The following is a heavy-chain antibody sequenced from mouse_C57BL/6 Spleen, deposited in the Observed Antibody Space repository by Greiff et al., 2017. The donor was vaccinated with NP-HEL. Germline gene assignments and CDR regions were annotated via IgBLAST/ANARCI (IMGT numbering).Heavy chain of an antibody. J-gene: IGHJ2*01. CDR1: GFTFSSYA. D-gene: IGHD4-1*01. CDR3: ANWDEGAFDY. V-gene: IGHV5-4*03. Sequence: EVKVVESGGGLVKPGGSLKLSCAASGFTFSSYAMSWVRQTPEKRLEWVATISDGGSYTYYPDNVKGRFTISRDNAKNNLYLQMSHLKSEDTAMYYCANWDEGAFDYWGQGTTLTVSS. CDR2: ISDGGSYT.